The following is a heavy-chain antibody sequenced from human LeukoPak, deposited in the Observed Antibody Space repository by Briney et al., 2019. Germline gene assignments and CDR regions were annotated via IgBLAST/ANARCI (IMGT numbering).Heavy chain of an antibody. CDR1: GGSFSGYY. CDR3: AIDTDYGGNLELGY. CDR2: INHSGST. V-gene: IGHV4-34*01. J-gene: IGHJ4*02. Sequence: SETLSLTCAVYGGSFSGYYWSWIRQPPGKGLEWIGEINHSGSTNYNPSLKSRVTISVDTSKNQFSLKLSSGTAADTAVYYCAIDTDYGGNLELGYCGQGTLVTVSS. D-gene: IGHD4-23*01.